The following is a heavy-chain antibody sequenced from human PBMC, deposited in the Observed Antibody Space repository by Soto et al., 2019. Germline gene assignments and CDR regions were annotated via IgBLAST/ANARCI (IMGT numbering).Heavy chain of an antibody. CDR1: GFTFSSYS. CDR2: ITTSSSYI. D-gene: IGHD3-3*01. CDR3: AKEVWSGPMDV. V-gene: IGHV3-21*01. Sequence: LRLFCAASGFTFSSYSMNWVRQAPGKGLEWVSSITTSSSYIYYADSVKGRFTISRDNAQNSLYLQMNSLRAEDTAVYYCAKEVWSGPMDVWGQGTTVTVSS. J-gene: IGHJ6*02.